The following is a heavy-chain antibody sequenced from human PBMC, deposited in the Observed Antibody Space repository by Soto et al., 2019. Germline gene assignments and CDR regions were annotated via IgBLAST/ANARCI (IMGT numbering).Heavy chain of an antibody. CDR1: GYTFTGYY. V-gene: IGHV1-2*04. CDR3: ASGGSSSWTGQQVDYFDY. D-gene: IGHD6-13*01. J-gene: IGHJ4*02. CDR2: INPNSGGT. Sequence: ASVKVSCTASGYTFTGYYMHWVRQAPGQGLEWMGWINPNSGGTNYAQKFQGWVTMTRDTSISTVYMELSRLRSDDTAVYYCASGGSSSWTGQQVDYFDYWGQGTLVTVSS.